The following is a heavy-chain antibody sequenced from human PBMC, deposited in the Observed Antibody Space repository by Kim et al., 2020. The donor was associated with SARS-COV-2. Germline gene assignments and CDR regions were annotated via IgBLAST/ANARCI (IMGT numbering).Heavy chain of an antibody. CDR3: ARDLNYYDSSGYSPFDY. D-gene: IGHD3-22*01. V-gene: IGHV1-46*01. CDR1: GYTFTSYY. J-gene: IGHJ4*02. Sequence: ASVKVSCKASGYTFTSYYMHWVRQAPGQGLEWMGIINPSGCSTSYAQKFQGRVTMTRDTSTSTVYMELSSLRSEDTAVYYCARDLNYYDSSGYSPFDYWGQGTLVTVSS. CDR2: INPSGCST.